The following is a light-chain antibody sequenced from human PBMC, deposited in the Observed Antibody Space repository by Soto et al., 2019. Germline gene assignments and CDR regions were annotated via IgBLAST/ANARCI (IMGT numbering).Light chain of an antibody. Sequence: DIQMTQSPSSLSASVGDRVTITCRASQTISIYLNWYQQKPGKAPKLLMYAASNLHSGVPSRFSGSGSGTDFTLSISSLQPEDFATYYCQQSYSSPLSFGGGTRVEIK. J-gene: IGKJ4*01. CDR2: AAS. CDR1: QTISIY. V-gene: IGKV1-39*01. CDR3: QQSYSSPLS.